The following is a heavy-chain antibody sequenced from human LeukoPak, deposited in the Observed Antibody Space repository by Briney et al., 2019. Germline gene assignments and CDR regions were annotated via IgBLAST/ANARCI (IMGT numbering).Heavy chain of an antibody. Sequence: GGSLRLSCAASGFTFSSYSMNWVRQAPGKGLEWVSSISSSSSYIYHADSVKGRLTISRDNAKNSLYLQMNSLKTEDTAMYYCTRPARISMIVGDLGYFHYWGQGTLVTVSS. CDR3: TRPARISMIVGDLGYFHY. J-gene: IGHJ4*02. D-gene: IGHD3-22*01. V-gene: IGHV3-21*03. CDR1: GFTFSSYS. CDR2: ISSSSSYI.